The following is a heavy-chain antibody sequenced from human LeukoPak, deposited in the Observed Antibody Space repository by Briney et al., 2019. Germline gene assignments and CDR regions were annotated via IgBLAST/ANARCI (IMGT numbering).Heavy chain of an antibody. V-gene: IGHV3-30-3*01. CDR3: ARESPSSNYFDY. CDR1: GFTFSSYA. Sequence: GRPLRLSCAASGFTFSSYAMHWVRQAPGKGLEWVAVISYDGSNKYYADSVKGRFTISRDNSKNTLYLQMNSLRAEDTAVYYCARESPSSNYFDYWGQGTLVTVSS. CDR2: ISYDGSNK. J-gene: IGHJ4*02.